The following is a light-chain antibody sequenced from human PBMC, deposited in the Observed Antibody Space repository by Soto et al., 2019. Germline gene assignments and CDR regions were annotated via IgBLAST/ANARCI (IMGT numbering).Light chain of an antibody. CDR2: WAS. CDR3: QQYSYSPPLFT. CDR1: QSVLYTSYNKNL. Sequence: DIVMTQSPDSLAVSLGERATINCKSSQSVLYTSYNKNLLAWYQQKPGQPPKLLIYWASTRESGVPDRFSGSGSGTDFPLTISSLQAEDVAVYYCQQYSYSPPLFTFGPGTKVNI. J-gene: IGKJ3*01. V-gene: IGKV4-1*01.